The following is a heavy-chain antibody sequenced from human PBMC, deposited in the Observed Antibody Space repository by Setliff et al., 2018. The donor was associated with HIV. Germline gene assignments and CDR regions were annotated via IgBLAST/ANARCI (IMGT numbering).Heavy chain of an antibody. Sequence: KSGPTLVNPTQTLTLTCSFSGFSLRTSGVAVGWIRQPPGKGLEWIGEISPSGSTNYNPSLKSRVTISVDTSENQFSLKLSSVTAADTAVYYCARTPQEVVVVAATRPYYYYYMDVWGKGTTVTVS. CDR3: ARTPQEVVVVAATRPYYYYYMDV. CDR1: GFSLRTSGVA. CDR2: ISPSGST. J-gene: IGHJ6*03. V-gene: IGHV4-39*01. D-gene: IGHD2-15*01.